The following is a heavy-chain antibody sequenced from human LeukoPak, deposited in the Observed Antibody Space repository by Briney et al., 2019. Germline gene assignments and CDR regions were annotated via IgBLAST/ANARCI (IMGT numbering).Heavy chain of an antibody. CDR3: AKDKGVWVRGVVTDY. CDR1: GFTVSSNY. Sequence: GGSLRLSCAASGFTVSSNYMSWVRQAPGKGLEWVSAISGSGGSTYYADSVKGRFTISRDNSKNTLYLQMNSLRAEDTAVYYCAKDKGVWVRGVVTDYWGQGTLVTVSS. CDR2: ISGSGGST. J-gene: IGHJ4*02. V-gene: IGHV3-23*01. D-gene: IGHD3-10*01.